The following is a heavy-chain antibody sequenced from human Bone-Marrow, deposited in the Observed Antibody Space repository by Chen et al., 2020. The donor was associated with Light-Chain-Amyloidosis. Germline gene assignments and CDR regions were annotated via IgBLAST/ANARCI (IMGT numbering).Heavy chain of an antibody. CDR1: GGSISSSSYY. CDR3: ARQSITGTSNDAFDI. D-gene: IGHD1-7*01. J-gene: IGHJ3*02. V-gene: IGHV4-39*01. CDR2: IYYSGST. Sequence: QLQLQESGPGLVKPSETLSLTCTVSGGSISSSSYYWGWIRQPPGKGLEWIGSIYYSGSTYYNPSLKSRVTISVDTSKNQFSLKLSSVTAADTAVYYCARQSITGTSNDAFDIWGQGTMVTVSS.